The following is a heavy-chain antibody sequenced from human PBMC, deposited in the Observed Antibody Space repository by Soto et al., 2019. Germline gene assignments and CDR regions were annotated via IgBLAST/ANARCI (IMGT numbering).Heavy chain of an antibody. J-gene: IGHJ3*02. CDR3: VRETQIVMVVVPTPGSPGAFDM. CDR2: VSHDGVNK. V-gene: IGHV3-30-3*01. CDR1: GFSFRNYN. Sequence: GGSLRLSCTASGFSFRNYNLHWVRQAPGKGLEWVAVVSHDGVNKHYAESVKGRLSISRDSSRDTLYLQMNSLRPEDTAVYYCVRETQIVMVVVPTPGSPGAFDMWGQGTMVTVSS. D-gene: IGHD2-15*01.